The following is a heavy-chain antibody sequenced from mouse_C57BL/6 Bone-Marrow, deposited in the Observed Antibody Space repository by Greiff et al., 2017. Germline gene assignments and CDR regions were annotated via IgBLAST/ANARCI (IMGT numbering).Heavy chain of an antibody. CDR1: GYTFTSYW. J-gene: IGHJ2*01. V-gene: IGHV1-64*01. CDR2: IHPNSGST. CDR3: APSHCDYYFDY. Sequence: QVQLQQPGAELVKPGASVKLSCKASGYTFTSYWMHWVKQRPGQGLEWIGMIHPNSGSTNYNEKFKSKATLTVDKSSSTAYMQLSSLTSEDSAVYYCAPSHCDYYFDYWGQGTTLTVSS.